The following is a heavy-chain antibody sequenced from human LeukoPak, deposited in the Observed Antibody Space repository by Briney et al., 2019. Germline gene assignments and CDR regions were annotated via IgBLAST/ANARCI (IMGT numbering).Heavy chain of an antibody. V-gene: IGHV1-8*01. CDR2: MNPNSGNS. Sequence: GASVKVSCKASGYNFTSYNINWVRQATGQGLEWMGWMNPNSGNSGYVQRFQGRITMTMNTFKRTAYMELSGLRSEDTAVYYCARGLGLEWFPAADSWGQGTLVTVSS. J-gene: IGHJ4*02. D-gene: IGHD3-3*01. CDR3: ARGLGLEWFPAADS. CDR1: GYNFTSYN.